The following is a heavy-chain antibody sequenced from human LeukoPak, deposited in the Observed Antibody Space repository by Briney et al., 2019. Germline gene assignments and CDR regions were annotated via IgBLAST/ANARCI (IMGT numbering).Heavy chain of an antibody. Sequence: SETLSLTCTVSGYSITSAYYWGWIRQPPGKGLEWIGSIYHSGSTYYNPSLKSRVTISVDTSKNQFSLKLSSVTAADTAVYYCARVGYYAPYYYYMDVWGKGTTVTVSS. CDR1: GYSITSAYY. D-gene: IGHD3-10*01. J-gene: IGHJ6*03. CDR2: IYHSGST. V-gene: IGHV4-38-2*02. CDR3: ARVGYYAPYYYYMDV.